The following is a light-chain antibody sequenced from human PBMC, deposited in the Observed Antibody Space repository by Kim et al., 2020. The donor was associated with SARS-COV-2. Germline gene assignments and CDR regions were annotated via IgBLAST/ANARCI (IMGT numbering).Light chain of an antibody. J-gene: IGKJ2*01. CDR1: QSIGTW. CDR2: KAS. CDR3: QQYKSNSPYT. V-gene: IGKV1-5*03. Sequence: ASVGDRVTITCRASQSIGTWLVWYQQKPGKAPKLLIYKASNLESGVPSRFSGSGAETLFTLTINSLQPDDFATYYCQQYKSNSPYTFGQGTKLEI.